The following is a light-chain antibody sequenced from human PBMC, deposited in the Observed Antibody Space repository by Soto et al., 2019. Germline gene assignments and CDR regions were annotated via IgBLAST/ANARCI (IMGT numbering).Light chain of an antibody. Sequence: DIHLTQSPSFLSASVGDRVTITCRPSQAFPNNMAWYQQKPGKPPKLLIYEESTLHTGVPSRFSGRKSGTQFTLTIDSLQPEDFATYYCQQVKTYPRTFGGGTKVEIK. CDR1: QAFPNN. CDR2: EES. J-gene: IGKJ4*01. CDR3: QQVKTYPRT. V-gene: IGKV1-9*01.